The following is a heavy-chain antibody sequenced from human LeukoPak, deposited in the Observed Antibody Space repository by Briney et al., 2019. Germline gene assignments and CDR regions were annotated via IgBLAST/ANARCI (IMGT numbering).Heavy chain of an antibody. CDR1: GFTVSSNY. J-gene: IGHJ3*02. CDR3: ARDKRIQLWLGAFDI. V-gene: IGHV3-53*01. Sequence: GGSLRLSCAASGFTVSSNYMSWVRQAPGKGLEWVSAIYSGGSTYYADSVKGRFTISRDNSKNTLYLQMNSLRAEDTAVYYCARDKRIQLWLGAFDIWGQGTMVTVSS. D-gene: IGHD5-18*01. CDR2: IYSGGST.